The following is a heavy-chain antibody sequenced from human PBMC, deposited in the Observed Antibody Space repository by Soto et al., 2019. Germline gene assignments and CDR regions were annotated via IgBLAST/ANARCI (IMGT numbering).Heavy chain of an antibody. CDR1: GGSISSYY. J-gene: IGHJ6*02. Sequence: SETLSLTCTVSGGSISSYYWSWIRQPPGKGLEWIGYIYYSGSTNYNPSLKSRVTISVDTSKNQFSVKLNSVTAADTAVYYCTTQGFGGLHGLVDVWGQGTTVTVSS. D-gene: IGHD3-10*01. V-gene: IGHV4-59*08. CDR3: TTQGFGGLHGLVDV. CDR2: IYYSGST.